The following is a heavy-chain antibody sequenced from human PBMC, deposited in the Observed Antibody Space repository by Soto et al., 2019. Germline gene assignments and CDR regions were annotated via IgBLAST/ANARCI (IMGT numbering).Heavy chain of an antibody. CDR3: AKGLIFGVENIYDY. V-gene: IGHV3-23*01. Sequence: DVQLLESGGDLVQPGGSLRLSCAASGFTFSSYAMSWVRQAPGKGLEWVSSMSGAGRSSYDADSVKGRFTISRDNSKNTLDLQMNNLRAEDTALYYCAKGLIFGVENIYDYWGQGTLVTVSS. CDR2: MSGAGRSS. J-gene: IGHJ4*02. D-gene: IGHD3-3*01. CDR1: GFTFSSYA.